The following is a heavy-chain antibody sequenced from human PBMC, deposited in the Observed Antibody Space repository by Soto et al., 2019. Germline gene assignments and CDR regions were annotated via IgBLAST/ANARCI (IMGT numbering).Heavy chain of an antibody. J-gene: IGHJ4*02. D-gene: IGHD6-19*01. Sequence: SDTLSLTCTVSGGSVSRGSYYWNWIRQPPGKGLEWIGYIYYSGSTNYNPSLKSRVTISVDTSKNQFSLKLSSVTAADTAVYYCARDLGYGSGGFDYWGQGTLVTVSS. CDR2: IYYSGST. V-gene: IGHV4-61*01. CDR1: GGSVSRGSYY. CDR3: ARDLGYGSGGFDY.